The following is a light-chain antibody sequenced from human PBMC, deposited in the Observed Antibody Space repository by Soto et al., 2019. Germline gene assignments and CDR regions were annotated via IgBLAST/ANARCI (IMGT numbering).Light chain of an antibody. V-gene: IGKV2-28*01. CDR2: LGS. CDR1: RNLLHSNGYYY. CDR3: AQGLATPFT. J-gene: IGKJ4*01. Sequence: EIVLTQSPLSLPVTPGEPASISCRSSRNLLHSNGYYYLDWYLQKPGQSPQLLIYLGSNRASGVHDRVSGSGSGTDFTLTISRVEAEDVGVYFCAQGLATPFTFGGGTKVEIK.